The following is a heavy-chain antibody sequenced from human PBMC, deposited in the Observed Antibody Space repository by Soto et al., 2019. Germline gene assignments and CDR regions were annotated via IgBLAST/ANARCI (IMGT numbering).Heavy chain of an antibody. CDR3: AREITSGWHSVFDY. V-gene: IGHV1-3*01. Sequence: ASVKVSCEACGYSFTSYGMNWVRQAPGRGLEWMGWINAGNGNTKYSQKFQGRVTITRDTSASTAYMELSSLRSEDTAVYYCAREITSGWHSVFDYWGQGTLVTVSS. CDR1: GYSFTSYG. D-gene: IGHD6-19*01. CDR2: INAGNGNT. J-gene: IGHJ4*02.